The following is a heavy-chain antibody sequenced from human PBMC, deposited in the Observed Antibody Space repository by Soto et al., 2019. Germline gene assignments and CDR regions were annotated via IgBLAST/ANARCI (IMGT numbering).Heavy chain of an antibody. Sequence: GGFLRLSCAASGFTFNIYGMSWVRQAPGKGPEWVANIDEDGSEKYYVDSVKGRFTISRDNAKNSLYLQMNSLRAEDTAVYYCARDPRLAARPLFDYWGQGTLVTVSS. V-gene: IGHV3-7*01. CDR3: ARDPRLAARPLFDY. D-gene: IGHD6-6*01. CDR1: GFTFNIYG. J-gene: IGHJ4*02. CDR2: IDEDGSEK.